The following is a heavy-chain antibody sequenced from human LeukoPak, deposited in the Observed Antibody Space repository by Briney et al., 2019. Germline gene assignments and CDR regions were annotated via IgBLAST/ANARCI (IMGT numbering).Heavy chain of an antibody. V-gene: IGHV4-59*12. D-gene: IGHD3-22*01. Sequence: PSETLSLPCTVSGGSISSYYWIWIRQPPGKGLEWIGYIYYSGSTKYNPSLKSRVTISVDTSKNQFSLKLSSVTAADTAVYYCARDQDSSGYYYGFDSWGQGTLVTVSS. CDR1: GGSISSYY. J-gene: IGHJ5*01. CDR3: ARDQDSSGYYYGFDS. CDR2: IYYSGST.